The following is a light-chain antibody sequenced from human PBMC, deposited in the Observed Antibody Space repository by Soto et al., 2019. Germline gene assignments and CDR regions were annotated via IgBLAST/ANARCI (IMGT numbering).Light chain of an antibody. V-gene: IGKV3-20*01. Sequence: EIVLTQSPGTLSVSPGERASLSCRASQSVSSSLLAWYQQKPGQAPRVLIYGATSRATGIPDRFSGSVSGTDFTLTISRLEPEDVAVYYCQQYYTTPRTFGHGTKVEIK. CDR2: GAT. CDR1: QSVSSSL. J-gene: IGKJ1*01. CDR3: QQYYTTPRT.